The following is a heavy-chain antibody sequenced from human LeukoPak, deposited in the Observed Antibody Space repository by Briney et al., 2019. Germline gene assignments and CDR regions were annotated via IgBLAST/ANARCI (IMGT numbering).Heavy chain of an antibody. Sequence: PGGSLRLSCAASGFTFSSYWMNCARQAPGKGLESVASINHNGNVNYYVDSVKGRFTISRDNAKNSLYLQMSNLRAEDTAVYFCARGGGLDVWGQGATVTVSS. CDR3: ARGGGLDV. J-gene: IGHJ6*02. D-gene: IGHD3-16*01. V-gene: IGHV3-7*03. CDR1: GFTFSSYW. CDR2: INHNGNVN.